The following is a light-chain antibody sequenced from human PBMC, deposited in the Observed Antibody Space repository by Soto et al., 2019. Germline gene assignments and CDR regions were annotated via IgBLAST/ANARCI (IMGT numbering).Light chain of an antibody. CDR2: DAS. CDR3: QQYGSSPLT. J-gene: IGKJ4*01. CDR1: QSVSSSY. Sequence: EIVLTQSPGTLSLSPGERATLSCRASQSVSSSYLAWYQQKPGQAPRLLIYDASSRATGIPDRFSGSGSGTDFTLTISRLEPEDFAVYYCQQYGSSPLTFGGGTKVEI. V-gene: IGKV3-20*01.